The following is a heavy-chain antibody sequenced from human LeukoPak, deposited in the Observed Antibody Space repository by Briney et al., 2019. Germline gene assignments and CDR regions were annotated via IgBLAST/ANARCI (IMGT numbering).Heavy chain of an antibody. CDR2: IIPIFGTT. CDR1: GGTFSSHA. Sequence: ASVKVSCKASGGTFSSHAISWVRQAPGQGLEWVGGIIPIFGTTNYAQKFQGRVTITADESTSTAYMELSSLRSEDTAVYYCGGPIRNDILTGPDAYYYYYGMDVWGQGTTVTVSS. D-gene: IGHD3-9*01. CDR3: GGPIRNDILTGPDAYYYYYGMDV. J-gene: IGHJ6*02. V-gene: IGHV1-69*01.